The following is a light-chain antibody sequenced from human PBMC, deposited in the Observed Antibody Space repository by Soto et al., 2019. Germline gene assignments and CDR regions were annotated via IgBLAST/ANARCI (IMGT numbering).Light chain of an antibody. CDR1: QSIRTN. J-gene: IGKJ3*01. CDR3: QQYFNWPLTWT. Sequence: EIVLTQSPATLSVSAGGTVTLSCRASQSIRTNVAWYQHIPGQAPRLLVYGASTRATGVPARFSGSGSGIEFTLTISRLQSEDSAFYYCQQYFNWPLTWTFGPGTKVQIK. V-gene: IGKV3-15*01. CDR2: GAS.